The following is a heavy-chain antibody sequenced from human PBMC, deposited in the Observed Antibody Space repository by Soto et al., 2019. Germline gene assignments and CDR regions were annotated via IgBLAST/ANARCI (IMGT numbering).Heavy chain of an antibody. CDR3: VRGASYYDFWSALRREHQYGMDV. CDR1: GFTFSNFW. J-gene: IGHJ6*02. D-gene: IGHD3-3*01. CDR2: IRQDGTYK. Sequence: GGSLRLSCAASGFTFSNFWMSWVRQAPGKGLEWVANIRQDGTYKNYVDSVKGRFTISRDNAKNSLYLQMNSLRGEDTAVYYCVRGASYYDFWSALRREHQYGMDVWGQGTTVTVSS. V-gene: IGHV3-7*03.